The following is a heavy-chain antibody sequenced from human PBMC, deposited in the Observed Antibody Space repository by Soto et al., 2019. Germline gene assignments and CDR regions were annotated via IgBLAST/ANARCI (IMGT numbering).Heavy chain of an antibody. V-gene: IGHV1-8*01. Sequence: GLPVKVSCKASGYTFTSYDINWVRQSTGQGLEWMGWMNANSGNTGYAQKFQGRVTMTRNTSISTAYMELSSLRSEDTAVYYCAREASTGRYNWFDPWGQGTLVTVSS. CDR1: GYTFTSYD. J-gene: IGHJ5*02. CDR3: AREASTGRYNWFDP. D-gene: IGHD3-9*01. CDR2: MNANSGNT.